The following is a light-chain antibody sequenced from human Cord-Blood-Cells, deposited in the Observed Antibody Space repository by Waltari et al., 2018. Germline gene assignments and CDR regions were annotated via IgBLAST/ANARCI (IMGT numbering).Light chain of an antibody. CDR1: QSISSY. Sequence: DMQMTQSPSSLSASVGASVPITCRASQSISSYLNWYQQKPGKAPKLLIYAASSLQSGVPSRFSGSGSGTDFTLTISSLQPEDFATYYCQQSYSTPYSFGQGTKLEIK. CDR2: AAS. V-gene: IGKV1-39*01. CDR3: QQSYSTPYS. J-gene: IGKJ2*03.